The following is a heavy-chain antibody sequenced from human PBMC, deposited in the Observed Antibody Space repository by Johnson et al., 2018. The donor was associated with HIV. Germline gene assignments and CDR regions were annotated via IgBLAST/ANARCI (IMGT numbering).Heavy chain of an antibody. Sequence: MMLVESGGGLVQPGGSLRLSCAASGFTVSSNHMSWVRQAPGKGLEWVSFIYSGGTTYYADSVKGRFTISRDSSKNTLYLQMNSLRAEDTAIYYCARDRKVDYFDIWGQGTMVTVSS. CDR1: GFTVSSNH. J-gene: IGHJ3*02. V-gene: IGHV3-66*01. CDR3: ARDRKVDYFDI. CDR2: IYSGGTT. D-gene: IGHD5-12*01.